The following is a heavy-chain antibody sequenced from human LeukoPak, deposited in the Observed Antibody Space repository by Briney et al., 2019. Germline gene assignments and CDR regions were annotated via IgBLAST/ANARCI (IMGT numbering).Heavy chain of an antibody. CDR1: GASSNDYY. J-gene: IGHJ5*02. V-gene: IGHV4-34*01. CDR3: ARERASNNHDNWFDP. CDR2: VNHSGSA. Sequence: SETLSLTCAVYGASSNDYYWSWLRHSPTKGLEWIGEVNHSGSAKYNPSLKSRVTISADKSKNQFFLRLSPVAAADSGVYYCARERASNNHDNWFDPWGQGTLVTVSS.